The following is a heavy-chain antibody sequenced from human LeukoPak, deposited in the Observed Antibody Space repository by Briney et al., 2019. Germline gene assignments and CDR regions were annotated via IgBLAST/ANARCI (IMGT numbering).Heavy chain of an antibody. V-gene: IGHV3-30*18. J-gene: IGHJ4*02. D-gene: IGHD3-9*01. CDR2: ISHEGSNQ. CDR3: AKEILTGYYIDY. Sequence: PGGSLRLSCAASGLSFGSYGMHWVRQAPGKGLEWVAVISHEGSNQYYADSVKGRFTISRDNSKNMVYLQMNSLRAEDTAVYYCAKEILTGYYIDYWGQGILVTVSS. CDR1: GLSFGSYG.